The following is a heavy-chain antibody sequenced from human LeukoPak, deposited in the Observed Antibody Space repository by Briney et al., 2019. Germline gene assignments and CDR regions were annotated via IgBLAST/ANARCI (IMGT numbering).Heavy chain of an antibody. D-gene: IGHD5-18*01. Sequence: PSETLSLTCAVYGGSFSGYYWSWIRQPPGKGLEWIGEINHSGSTNYNPSLKSRVTISVDTSKNQFSLKLSSVTAADTAVYYCARGLVDTAMVLSSSWYPLFDYWGQGTLVTVSS. V-gene: IGHV4-34*01. CDR3: ARGLVDTAMVLSSSWYPLFDY. CDR2: INHSGST. J-gene: IGHJ4*02. CDR1: GGSFSGYY.